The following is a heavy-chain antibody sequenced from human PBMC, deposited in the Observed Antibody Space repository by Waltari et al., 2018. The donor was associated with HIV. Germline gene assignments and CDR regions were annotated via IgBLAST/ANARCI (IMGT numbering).Heavy chain of an antibody. V-gene: IGHV3-74*01. D-gene: IGHD2-15*01. Sequence: EVQLVESGGGLVQPGGSLRLSCAASGFTFSNYWVHWVRHAPGKGLVWVSRISGDGSSTTYADSVKGRFTISIDSPKSTLYLQMNSLRVEDTAVYYCVREVVVAATWWFDPWGQGTLVTVSS. CDR3: VREVVVAATWWFDP. CDR2: ISGDGSST. CDR1: GFTFSNYW. J-gene: IGHJ5*02.